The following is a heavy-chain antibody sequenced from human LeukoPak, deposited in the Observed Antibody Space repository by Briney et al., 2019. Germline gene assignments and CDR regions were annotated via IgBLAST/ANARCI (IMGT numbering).Heavy chain of an antibody. CDR2: IYYSGST. CDR3: ARDYHYCSSTSCYTTYFDY. J-gene: IGHJ4*02. D-gene: IGHD2-2*02. V-gene: IGHV4-59*12. Sequence: PSETLSLTCTVSGGSISSYYWSWIRQPPGKGLEWIGYIYYSGSTNYNPSLKSRVTISVDTPKNQSSLKLSSVTAADTAVYYCARDYHYCSSTSCYTTYFDYWGQGTLVTVSS. CDR1: GGSISSYY.